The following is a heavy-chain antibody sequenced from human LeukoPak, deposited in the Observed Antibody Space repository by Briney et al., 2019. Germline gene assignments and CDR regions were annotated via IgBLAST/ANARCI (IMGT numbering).Heavy chain of an antibody. D-gene: IGHD4-17*01. CDR3: ARDPNGDYIGAFEF. J-gene: IGHJ3*01. V-gene: IGHV3-23*01. Sequence: GGSLRLSCAASGFTFSAYAVMWVRQAPGQGLEWVSAITSGGAPRYADSVKGRFTISRDNSKNMLYLQVNSLRAGDTARYFCARDPNGDYIGAFEFWGQGTGVTVSS. CDR1: GFTFSAYA. CDR2: ITSGGAP.